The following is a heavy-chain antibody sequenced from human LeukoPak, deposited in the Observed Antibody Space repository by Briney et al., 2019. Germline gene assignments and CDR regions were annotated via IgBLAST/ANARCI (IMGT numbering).Heavy chain of an antibody. V-gene: IGHV4-4*07. D-gene: IGHD3-10*01. Sequence: PSETLSLTCTVSGGSISSYYWSWIRQPAGKGLEWIGRIYTSGSTNYNPSLKSRVTMSVDTSKNQFSLKLSSVTAADTAVYYCARDLTLVRGVISDYNWFDPWGQGTLVTVSS. CDR1: GGSISSYY. J-gene: IGHJ5*02. CDR2: IYTSGST. CDR3: ARDLTLVRGVISDYNWFDP.